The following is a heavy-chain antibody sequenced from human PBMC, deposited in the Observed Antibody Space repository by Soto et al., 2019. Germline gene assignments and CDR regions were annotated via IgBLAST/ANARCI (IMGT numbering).Heavy chain of an antibody. Sequence: QVQLVESGGGVVQPGRSLRLSCAASGFTFSSYGMHWVRQAPGKGLEWVAVISYDGSNKYYADSVKGRFTISRDNSKNALYLQMNSLRAEDTAVYYCARDLNYYDSSGYLLDYWGQGNLVAVSS. D-gene: IGHD3-22*01. CDR1: GFTFSSYG. CDR2: ISYDGSNK. CDR3: ARDLNYYDSSGYLLDY. V-gene: IGHV3-30*03. J-gene: IGHJ4*02.